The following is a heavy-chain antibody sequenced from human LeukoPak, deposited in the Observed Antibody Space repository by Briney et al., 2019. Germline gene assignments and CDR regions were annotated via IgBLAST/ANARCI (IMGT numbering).Heavy chain of an antibody. Sequence: PSETLSLTCTVSGGSISSFFWSWIRQPPGKGLEWIGSMHYNGDTKNNPSLKSRVSLSIDTSKQQFSLRLSSVTAADTAVYYCARDLELERNRWNYFESWGQGTLVTVSS. CDR2: MHYNGDT. V-gene: IGHV4-59*01. CDR3: ARDLELERNRWNYFES. J-gene: IGHJ4*02. D-gene: IGHD1-1*01. CDR1: GGSISSFF.